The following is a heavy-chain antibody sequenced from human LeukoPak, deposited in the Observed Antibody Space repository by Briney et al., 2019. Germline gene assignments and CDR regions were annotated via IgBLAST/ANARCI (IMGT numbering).Heavy chain of an antibody. CDR2: MSYDGGNK. V-gene: IGHV3-30*03. CDR3: ARDGYGLDTPMVSTNFDY. J-gene: IGHJ4*02. Sequence: GGSLRLSCAASGFTFSRSAMHWVRQAPGKGLEWVAVMSYDGGNKYYADSAKGRFTISRDNSKNTLYLQMNSLRAEDTAVYYCARDGYGLDTPMVSTNFDYWGQGTLVTVST. D-gene: IGHD5-18*01. CDR1: GFTFSRSA.